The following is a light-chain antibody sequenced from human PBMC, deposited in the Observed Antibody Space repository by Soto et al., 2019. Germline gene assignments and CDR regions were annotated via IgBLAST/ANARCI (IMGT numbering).Light chain of an antibody. CDR2: EGS. V-gene: IGLV2-23*01. J-gene: IGLJ1*01. Sequence: SVLTQPASVSGSLGQSITISCTGTISVVGRFDVVSWYQQHPGQVPKLIIYEGSRRPSGVSSRFSGSKSGNTASLTISGLQAEDEADYYCCAYVNSRSYVFGSGTKVTVL. CDR1: ISVVGRFDV. CDR3: CAYVNSRSYV.